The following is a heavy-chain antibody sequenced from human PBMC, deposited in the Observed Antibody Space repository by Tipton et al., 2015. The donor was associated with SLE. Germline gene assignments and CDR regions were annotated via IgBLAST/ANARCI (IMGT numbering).Heavy chain of an antibody. CDR3: ARDPGDRGPNY. CDR1: GGSFSGYY. V-gene: IGHV4-34*01. CDR2: INHSGST. Sequence: TLSLTCAVYGGSFSGYYWSWIRQTPGKGLEWIGEINHSGSTNYNPSLKSRVTISVDTSKNQFSLKLSSVTAADTAVYYCARDPGDRGPNYWGQGTLVTVSS. D-gene: IGHD7-27*01. J-gene: IGHJ4*02.